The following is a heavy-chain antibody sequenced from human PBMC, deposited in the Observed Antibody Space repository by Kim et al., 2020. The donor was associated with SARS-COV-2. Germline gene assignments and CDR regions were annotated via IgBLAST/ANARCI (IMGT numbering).Heavy chain of an antibody. D-gene: IGHD3-10*01. CDR3: ASALTYGSSLPPLDY. V-gene: IGHV3-33*01. J-gene: IGHJ4*02. CDR1: GFTFSSYG. CDR2: IWYDGSNK. Sequence: GGSLRLSCAASGFTFSSYGMHWVRQAPGKGLESVAVIWYDGSNKYYADSVKGRFTISRDNSKNTLYLQMNSLRAEDTAVYYCASALTYGSSLPPLDYWGQGTLVTASS.